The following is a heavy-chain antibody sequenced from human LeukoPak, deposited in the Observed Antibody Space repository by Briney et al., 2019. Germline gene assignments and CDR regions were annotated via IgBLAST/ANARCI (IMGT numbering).Heavy chain of an antibody. CDR2: ISYDGSNK. V-gene: IGHV3-30*01. J-gene: IGHJ4*02. Sequence: GGTLRLSCAASGFTFSSYAMHWVRQAPGKGLEWVAVISYDGSNKYYADSVKGRFTISRDNSKNTLYLQMNSLRAEDTAVYYCTRDENWGQGTLVTVSS. CDR3: TRDEN. CDR1: GFTFSSYA.